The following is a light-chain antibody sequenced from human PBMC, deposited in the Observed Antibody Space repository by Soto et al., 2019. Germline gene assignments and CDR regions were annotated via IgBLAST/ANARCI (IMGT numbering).Light chain of an antibody. CDR2: AAS. CDR1: QGISNY. CDR3: QKYNSAPS. J-gene: IGKJ4*01. Sequence: DIQVTQSPSTLSASVGDRSTITCRASQGISNYLAWYQQKPGKFPKLLIFAASTLQLGVPSRFNGSGSGTDFTLTISSLQPEDVATYYCQKYNSAPSFGEGTKVDIK. V-gene: IGKV1-27*01.